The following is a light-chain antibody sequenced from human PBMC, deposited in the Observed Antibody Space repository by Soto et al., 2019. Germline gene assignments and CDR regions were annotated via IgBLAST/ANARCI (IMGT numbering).Light chain of an antibody. CDR1: QSVSRN. J-gene: IGKJ1*01. CDR2: GAS. CDR3: QQYSNWPTVT. V-gene: IGKV3-15*01. Sequence: EIVITQSPATRSVSPGERATLSCRASQSVSRNLAWYQQKPGQAPRLLIYGASTRANGIPAKFSGSGSGTELTLTISSLQSEDFAVYYCQQYSNWPTVTFGQGTKVDIK.